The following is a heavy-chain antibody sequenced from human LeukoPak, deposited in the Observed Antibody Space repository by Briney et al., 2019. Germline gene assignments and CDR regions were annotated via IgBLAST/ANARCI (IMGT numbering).Heavy chain of an antibody. CDR1: GGSSYSYY. D-gene: IGHD2-21*02. Sequence: PSETLSFTCTVSGGSSYSYYWGWIRQPPGKGLEWIGYIYYSGSTNYNPSLKSRVTISVDTSKNQFSLKLSSVTAADTAVYYCAREVVVTAVYYMDVWGKGTTVTVSS. V-gene: IGHV4-59*01. CDR3: AREVVVTAVYYMDV. CDR2: IYYSGST. J-gene: IGHJ6*03.